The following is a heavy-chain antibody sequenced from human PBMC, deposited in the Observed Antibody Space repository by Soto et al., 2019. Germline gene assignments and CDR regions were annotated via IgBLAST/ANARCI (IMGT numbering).Heavy chain of an antibody. CDR1: GFTFDDYT. CDR3: AKGGDYWYFDL. CDR2: ISWDGGTT. V-gene: IGHV3-43*01. Sequence: EMQLVESGGVVVQPGGSLRLSCAASGFTFDDYTMHWVRQVPGKGLDWVSTISWDGGTTYYADSVKGRFTISRDNSTSSLYLQMNGLRTEESAFYYCAKGGDYWYFDLWGRGTLATVSS. D-gene: IGHD3-16*01. J-gene: IGHJ2*01.